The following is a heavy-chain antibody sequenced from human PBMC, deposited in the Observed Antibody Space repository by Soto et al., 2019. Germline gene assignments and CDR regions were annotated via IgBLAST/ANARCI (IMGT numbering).Heavy chain of an antibody. J-gene: IGHJ4*02. CDR1: GFTFSSYA. CDR2: ISYDGSNK. V-gene: IGHV3-30-3*01. Sequence: QVQLVESGGGVVQPGRSLRLSCAASGFTFSSYAMHWVRQAPGKGLEWVAVISYDGSNKYYADSVKGRFTISRDNSKNTLYLQMNSLRAEDTAVYYWARFKGCSGGSCYSYFDYWGQGTLVTVSS. D-gene: IGHD2-15*01. CDR3: ARFKGCSGGSCYSYFDY.